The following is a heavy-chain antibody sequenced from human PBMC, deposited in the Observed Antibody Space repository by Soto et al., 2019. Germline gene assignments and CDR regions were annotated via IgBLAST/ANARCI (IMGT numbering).Heavy chain of an antibody. CDR2: INHSGST. V-gene: IGHV4-34*01. D-gene: IGHD5-18*01. J-gene: IGHJ4*02. CDR3: ARRAMVTANFDY. CDR1: GGSFSGYY. Sequence: PSETLSLTCAVYGGSFSGYYWSWIRQPPGKGLEWIGEINHSGSTNYNPSLKSRVTISVDTSKNQFSLKLSSVTAADTAVYYCARRAMVTANFDYRGQGTLVTVSS.